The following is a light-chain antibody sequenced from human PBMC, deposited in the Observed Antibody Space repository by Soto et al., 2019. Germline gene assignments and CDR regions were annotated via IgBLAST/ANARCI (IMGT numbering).Light chain of an antibody. CDR2: EVS. V-gene: IGLV2-8*01. CDR3: SSYAGSNVV. J-gene: IGLJ2*01. Sequence: QSALTQPPSAPGSPGQSVTISCTGTSSDVGGYNYVSWYQQHPGKAPKLMIYEVSKRPSGVPDRFSGSKSGYTASLTVSGLQAEDEADYYCSSYAGSNVVFGGGTKLTVL. CDR1: SSDVGGYNY.